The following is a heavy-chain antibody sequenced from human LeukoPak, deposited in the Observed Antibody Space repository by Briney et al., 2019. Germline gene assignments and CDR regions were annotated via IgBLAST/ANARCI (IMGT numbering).Heavy chain of an antibody. CDR2: TYYRSKWYN. D-gene: IGHD6-19*01. Sequence: SQTLSLTCAISGDSVSSNSGAWNWIRQSPSRGLEWLRRTYYRSKWYNEYAVSVKSRISINPDTSKNQFSLQLNSVTPEDTAVYYCARGGTSSGPGFDYWGQGTPVIVSA. CDR1: GDSVSSNSGA. CDR3: ARGGTSSGPGFDY. V-gene: IGHV6-1*01. J-gene: IGHJ4*02.